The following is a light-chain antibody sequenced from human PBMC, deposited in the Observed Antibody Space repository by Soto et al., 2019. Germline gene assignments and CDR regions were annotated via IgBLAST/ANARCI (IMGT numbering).Light chain of an antibody. V-gene: IGKV3-11*01. CDR3: QQRCDWPLT. J-gene: IGKJ4*01. CDR1: QSLSSQ. Sequence: EIVLTQSPATLSLSPGERATLSCRASQSLSSQLAWYQQKPGQAPRLLIYDASNRATGIPARFSGSGSTTDFTHTISSLEPEDFAVYYCQQRCDWPLTFGGGTKVEIK. CDR2: DAS.